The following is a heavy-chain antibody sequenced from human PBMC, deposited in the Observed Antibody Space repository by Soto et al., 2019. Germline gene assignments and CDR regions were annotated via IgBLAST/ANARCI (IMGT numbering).Heavy chain of an antibody. J-gene: IGHJ4*02. CDR2: IYYIGST. D-gene: IGHD2-15*01. CDR3: VIHIRDIVVVVAANPFDY. CDR1: GGSISSYY. Sequence: SETLSLTCTVSGGSISSYYWSWVRQPPGKGLEWIGYIYYIGSTNYNPSLKSRVNISVDTSKNQFSLKLSSVTAAVTAVYYCVIHIRDIVVVVAANPFDYWGQGTLVTVSS. V-gene: IGHV4-59*08.